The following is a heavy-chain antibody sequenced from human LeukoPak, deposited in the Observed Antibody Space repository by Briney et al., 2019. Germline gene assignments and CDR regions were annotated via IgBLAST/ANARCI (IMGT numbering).Heavy chain of an antibody. CDR2: IRNSGGRT. J-gene: IGHJ4*02. Sequence: PGGSLRLSCAASGFTFSSYTMNWVRQAPGKGLEWVSTIRNSGGRTYYADSVKGRFTISRDDSNNTLYLQMNSLRADDTAVYYCAKDMILLGFASDFDYWGQGTLVTVSS. D-gene: IGHD3-22*01. CDR3: AKDMILLGFASDFDY. V-gene: IGHV3-23*01. CDR1: GFTFSSYT.